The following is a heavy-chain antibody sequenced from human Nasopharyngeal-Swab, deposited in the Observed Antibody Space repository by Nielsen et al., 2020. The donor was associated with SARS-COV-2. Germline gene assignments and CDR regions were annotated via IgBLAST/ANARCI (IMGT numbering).Heavy chain of an antibody. Sequence: ASVKVSCKTSGYIFTDYYIHWVRQAPGQGLEWMGRIDPNTGGTSSAQIFQGRVTMTRDTSISTVYIEVTSLTSDDTAMYYCARALSARTTFNCLGPWGQGTLVTVSS. V-gene: IGHV1-2*06. CDR2: IDPNTGGT. D-gene: IGHD4-17*01. CDR1: GYIFTDYY. CDR3: ARALSARTTFNCLGP. J-gene: IGHJ5*02.